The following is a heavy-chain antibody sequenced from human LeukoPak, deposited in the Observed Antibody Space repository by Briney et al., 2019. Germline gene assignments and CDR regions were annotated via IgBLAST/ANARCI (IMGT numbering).Heavy chain of an antibody. CDR3: ARHGVTMVRGVPYYHYGMDV. CDR2: IYPGDSNT. D-gene: IGHD3-10*01. Sequence: GESLKISCKGSGYSFTNYWIGWVRRMPGKGLEWMGIIYPGDSNTRYSPSFQGQVTISADKSISTAYPQWSSLKASDTAMYYCARHGVTMVRGVPYYHYGMDVWGQGTTVTVSS. CDR1: GYSFTNYW. V-gene: IGHV5-51*01. J-gene: IGHJ6*02.